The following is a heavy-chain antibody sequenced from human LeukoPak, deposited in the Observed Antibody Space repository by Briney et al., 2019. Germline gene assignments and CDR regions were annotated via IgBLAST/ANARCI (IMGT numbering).Heavy chain of an antibody. J-gene: IGHJ4*02. D-gene: IGHD5-12*01. V-gene: IGHV4-34*01. Sequence: PSETLSLTCAVYGGSFSGYYWSWIRQPPGKGLEWIGEINHSGSTNYNPSLKSRVTISVDTSKNQFSLKLSSVTAADTAVYYCATARWASGYDLFDYWGQGTLVTVSS. CDR2: INHSGST. CDR1: GGSFSGYY. CDR3: ATARWASGYDLFDY.